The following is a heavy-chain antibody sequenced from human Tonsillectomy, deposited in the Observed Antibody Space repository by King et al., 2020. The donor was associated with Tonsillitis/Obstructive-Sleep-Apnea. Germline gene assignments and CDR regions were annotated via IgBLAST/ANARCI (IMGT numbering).Heavy chain of an antibody. V-gene: IGHV3-21*04. CDR1: GFTFSSYS. CDR2: ISSSSNYI. D-gene: IGHD5-18*01. CDR3: ARESGYSYGSYYFDY. Sequence: VQLVESRGGLVKPGGSLRLSCAASGFTFSSYSMNWVRQAPGKGLEWVSSISSSSNYIYYADSVKGRFTISRDNAKNSLYLQMNSLRAEDTAVYYCARESGYSYGSYYFDYWGQGTLVTVSS. J-gene: IGHJ4*02.